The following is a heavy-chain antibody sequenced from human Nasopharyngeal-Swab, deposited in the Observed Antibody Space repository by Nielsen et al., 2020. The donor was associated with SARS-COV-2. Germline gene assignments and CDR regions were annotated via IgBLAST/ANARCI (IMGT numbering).Heavy chain of an antibody. CDR3: ARGSRSGINNYSSGWYFFDY. J-gene: IGHJ4*02. CDR2: INHSGST. D-gene: IGHD6-19*01. V-gene: IGHV4-34*01. Sequence: RQAPGKGLEWFGEINHSGSTNYNPSLKSRVTISVDTSNNQFSLKLSSVTAADTAVYYCARGSRSGINNYSSGWYFFDYWGRGALVTVSS.